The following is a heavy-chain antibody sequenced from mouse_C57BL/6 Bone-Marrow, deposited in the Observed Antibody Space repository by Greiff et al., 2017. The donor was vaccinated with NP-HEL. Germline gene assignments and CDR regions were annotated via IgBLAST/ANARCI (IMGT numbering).Heavy chain of an antibody. V-gene: IGHV1-61*01. CDR3: ARRGLAYYSNLGYFDY. CDR2: IYPSDSET. D-gene: IGHD2-5*01. Sequence: QVQLQQPGAELVRPGSSVKLSCKASGYTFTSYWMDWVKQRPGQGLEWIGNIYPSDSETHYNQKFKDKATLTVDKSSSTAYMQLSSLTSEDSAVYYCARRGLAYYSNLGYFDYWGQGTTLTVSS. J-gene: IGHJ2*01. CDR1: GYTFTSYW.